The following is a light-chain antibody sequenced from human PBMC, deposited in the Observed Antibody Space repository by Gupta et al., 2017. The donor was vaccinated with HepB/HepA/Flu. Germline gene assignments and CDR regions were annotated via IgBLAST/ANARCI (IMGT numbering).Light chain of an antibody. Sequence: QSVLTQPPSASSPPGQRVVISCSGSSSHIGENSVYWYQQWPGTAPKLLIFRDTQRHSGVPDRFSGSKSGTSASLAISGLRAEDEADYYCASWDDSMSGVVFGGGTKLTVL. J-gene: IGLJ2*01. V-gene: IGLV1-47*01. CDR1: SSHIGENS. CDR3: ASWDDSMSGVV. CDR2: RDT.